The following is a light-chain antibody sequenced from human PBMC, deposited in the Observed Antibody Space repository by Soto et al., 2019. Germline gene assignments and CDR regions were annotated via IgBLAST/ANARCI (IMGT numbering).Light chain of an antibody. CDR2: GAS. CDR1: QSVSSN. CDR3: QQYNNWPALT. Sequence: EIVMTQSPSTLSVSTGERATISCRASQSVSSNLAWYQQKPGQAPRLLIYGASTRATGIPARFSGSGSGTEFTLTISSLQSEDFAVYYCQQYNNWPALTFGGGTKVEIK. J-gene: IGKJ4*01. V-gene: IGKV3-15*01.